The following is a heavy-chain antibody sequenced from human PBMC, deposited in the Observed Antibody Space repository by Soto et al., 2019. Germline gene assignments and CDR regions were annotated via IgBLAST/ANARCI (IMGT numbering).Heavy chain of an antibody. CDR2: IIPILGIA. CDR3: ARDSLGWSTFDY. J-gene: IGHJ4*02. D-gene: IGHD3-3*01. V-gene: IGHV1-69*08. Sequence: QVQLVQSGAEVKKPGSSVKVSCKASGGTFSSYTISWVRQAPGQGLEWMGRIIPILGIANYAQKFQGRVTITADKSTSTAYMELSSLRSEDTAVYYCARDSLGWSTFDYWGQGTLVTVSS. CDR1: GGTFSSYT.